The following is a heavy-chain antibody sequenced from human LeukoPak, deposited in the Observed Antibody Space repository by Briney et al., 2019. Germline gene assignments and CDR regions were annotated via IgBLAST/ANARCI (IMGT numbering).Heavy chain of an antibody. CDR2: ISAYNGNT. CDR3: ARVVAAAGFEY. V-gene: IGHV1-18*01. CDR1: GYTFTSYG. Sequence: ASVKVSCKASGYTFTSYGISWVRQAPGQGREWMGWISAYNGNTNYSQKLQGRGTMTTATSTTTAYTELRSLRSDDPAVYSCARVVAAAGFEYWGQGTLVTVSS. D-gene: IGHD6-13*01. J-gene: IGHJ4*02.